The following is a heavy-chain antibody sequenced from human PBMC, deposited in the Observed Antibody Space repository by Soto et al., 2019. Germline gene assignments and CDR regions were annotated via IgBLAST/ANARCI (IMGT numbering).Heavy chain of an antibody. D-gene: IGHD3-10*01. Sequence: AGVKVSCKASGYTFMSYDINWVRQATGQGLEWMGWMNPNSGDTDSAEKFRGRVTMTRNTSISTAYMELNGLTSDDTAVYFCARGSTDSYPGSRIFDFWGRGTLVTVSS. CDR1: GYTFMSYD. CDR3: ARGSTDSYPGSRIFDF. J-gene: IGHJ4*02. V-gene: IGHV1-8*01. CDR2: MNPNSGDT.